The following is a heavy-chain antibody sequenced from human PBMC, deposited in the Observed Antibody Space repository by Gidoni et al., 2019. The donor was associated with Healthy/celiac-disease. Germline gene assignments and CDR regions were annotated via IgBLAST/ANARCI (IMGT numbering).Heavy chain of an antibody. J-gene: IGHJ4*02. D-gene: IGHD6-13*01. CDR1: GGSISRYY. V-gene: IGHV4-59*01. Sequence: QVQLQESGPGLVKPSETLSLTCTVSGGSISRYYWSWIRQPPGKGLEWIGYIYYSGSTNYNPSLKSRVTISVDTSKNQFSLKLSSVTAADTAVYYCARVRGSSWYKVDYWGQGTLVTVSS. CDR2: IYYSGST. CDR3: ARVRGSSWYKVDY.